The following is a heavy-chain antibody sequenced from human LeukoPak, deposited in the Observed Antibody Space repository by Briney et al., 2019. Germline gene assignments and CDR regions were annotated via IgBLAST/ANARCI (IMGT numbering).Heavy chain of an antibody. J-gene: IGHJ4*02. CDR2: ISSSSSYT. V-gene: IGHV3-11*05. CDR3: ARDSTLDY. Sequence: GGSLRLSCAASGFTFSDFYMTWIRQAPGKGLEWVSDISSSSSYTNYADSVKGRFTISRDNAKNSLYLQMNSLRAEDTAVYYCARDSTLDYWGQGTLVTLSS. CDR1: GFTFSDFY.